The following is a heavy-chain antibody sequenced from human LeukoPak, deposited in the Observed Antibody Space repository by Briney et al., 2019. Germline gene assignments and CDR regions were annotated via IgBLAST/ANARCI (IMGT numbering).Heavy chain of an antibody. V-gene: IGHV4-38-2*02. D-gene: IGHD3-10*01. Sequence: SETLSLTCTVSGYSINSDYYWGWIRQSPGKGLEWIGSIYHSVSTYYSPSLKSRVTISVDTSKNQFSLKLSSVTAADTAVYYCARASVLLSADYWGQGILVTVSS. J-gene: IGHJ4*02. CDR3: ARASVLLSADY. CDR1: GYSINSDYY. CDR2: IYHSVST.